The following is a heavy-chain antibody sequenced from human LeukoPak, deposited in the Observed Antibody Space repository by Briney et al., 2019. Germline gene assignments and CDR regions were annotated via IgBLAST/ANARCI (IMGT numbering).Heavy chain of an antibody. J-gene: IGHJ5*02. V-gene: IGHV1-2*02. CDR1: GYTFTGYY. CDR3: ARSREYSQPFGP. Sequence: ASVKISCKASGYTFTGYYMHWVRQAPGQGLEWMGWINPNSGGTNYAQKFQGRATMTRDTSISTAYMELSRLRSDDTAVYYCARSREYSQPFGPWGQGTLVTVSS. CDR2: INPNSGGT. D-gene: IGHD2-2*01.